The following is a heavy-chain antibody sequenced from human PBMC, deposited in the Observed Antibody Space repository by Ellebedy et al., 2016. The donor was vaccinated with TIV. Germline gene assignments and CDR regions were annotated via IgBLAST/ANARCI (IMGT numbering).Heavy chain of an antibody. D-gene: IGHD6-6*01. J-gene: IGHJ4*02. Sequence: SGPTLVKPTETLTLTCTFSGFSLSTTGVGVGWVRQPPGKALEWLAVIYWNDDKHYSPSLKSRLTITKDTSKNQVVLTMSNMDPVDTATYYCARRREAARPCYPDYWGQGTLVAV. V-gene: IGHV2-5*01. CDR1: GFSLSTTGVG. CDR3: ARRREAARPCYPDY. CDR2: IYWNDDK.